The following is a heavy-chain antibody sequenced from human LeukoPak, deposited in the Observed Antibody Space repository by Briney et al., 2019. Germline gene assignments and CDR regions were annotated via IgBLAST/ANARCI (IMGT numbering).Heavy chain of an antibody. CDR1: GFTFSSYS. V-gene: IGHV3-21*01. J-gene: IGHJ4*02. D-gene: IGHD5/OR15-5a*01. Sequence: GGSLRLSCAASGFTFSSYSMNWVRQAPGKGLEWVSSISSSSSYIYYADSVKGRFTISRDNAKNTLYLQMNSLRAEDTAVYYCAKDLSTYFDYWGQGTLVTVSS. CDR2: ISSSSSYI. CDR3: AKDLSTYFDY.